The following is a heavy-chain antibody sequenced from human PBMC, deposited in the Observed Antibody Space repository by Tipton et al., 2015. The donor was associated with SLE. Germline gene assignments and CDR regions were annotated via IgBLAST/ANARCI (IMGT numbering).Heavy chain of an antibody. D-gene: IGHD3-3*01. Sequence: TLSLTCAVYGGSFSGYYWSWIRQPPGKGLEWIGEITHTGSTNYTPSLKSRVTISIDTSKNQFSLKLSSVTAADTAMYYCARGSRWFDDFWSGYPLGNWFDPWGQGTLVTVSS. CDR2: ITHTGST. V-gene: IGHV4-34*01. CDR3: ARGSRWFDDFWSGYPLGNWFDP. J-gene: IGHJ5*02. CDR1: GGSFSGYY.